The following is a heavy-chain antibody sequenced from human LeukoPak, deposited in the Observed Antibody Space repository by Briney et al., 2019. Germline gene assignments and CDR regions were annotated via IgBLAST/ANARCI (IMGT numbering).Heavy chain of an antibody. CDR2: ISGTSRTI. D-gene: IGHD4-23*01. CDR1: GFTFSTYT. V-gene: IGHV3-48*01. Sequence: GGSLRLSCAASGFTFSTYTMNWVHQAPGKGLEWISYISGTSRTIYYADSVKGRFTVSRDNAKNSLYLQMNSLRAEDTAVYYCARDLGHDGNHFDYWGQGTLVSVSS. CDR3: ARDLGHDGNHFDY. J-gene: IGHJ4*02.